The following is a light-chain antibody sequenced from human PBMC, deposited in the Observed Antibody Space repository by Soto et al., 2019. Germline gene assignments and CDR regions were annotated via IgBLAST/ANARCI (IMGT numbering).Light chain of an antibody. J-gene: IGLJ1*01. CDR2: DVS. CDR3: ISLTSSPSYV. V-gene: IGLV2-14*03. CDR1: SSDVGGYNY. Sequence: TQPRSVSGSPGQSVAISCTGTSSDVGGYNYVSWYQQHPGKAPKLMIHDVSNRPSGISNRFSGSKSGNTASLTISGPQVEDEADYYCISLTSSPSYVFGTGTKVTVL.